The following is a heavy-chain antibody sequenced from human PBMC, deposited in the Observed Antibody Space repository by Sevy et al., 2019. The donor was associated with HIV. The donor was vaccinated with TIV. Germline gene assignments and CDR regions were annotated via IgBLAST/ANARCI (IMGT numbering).Heavy chain of an antibody. CDR2: INHSGST. CDR3: ARGWGGNYYYYGMDV. V-gene: IGHV4-34*01. Sequence: SETLSLTCAVYGGSFSGYYWSWIRQPPGKGLEWIGEINHSGSTNYNPSLKSRVTISVDTSKNQFSLKLSSVTAADTAVYYCARGWGGNYYYYGMDVWGQGTTVTVSS. CDR1: GGSFSGYY. J-gene: IGHJ6*02. D-gene: IGHD3-16*01.